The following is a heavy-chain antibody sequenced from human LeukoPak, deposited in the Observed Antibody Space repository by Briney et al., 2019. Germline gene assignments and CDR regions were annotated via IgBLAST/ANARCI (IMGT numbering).Heavy chain of an antibody. CDR2: ISGSGGST. J-gene: IGHJ4*02. CDR1: GFTFSSYA. Sequence: TGGSLRPSCAASGFTFSSYAMSWVRQAPGKGLEWVSAISGSGGSTYYADSVKGRFTISRDNSKNTLYLQMNSLRAEDTAVYYCAKDRDYYDSSGYYPYFDYWGQGTLVTVSS. CDR3: AKDRDYYDSSGYYPYFDY. D-gene: IGHD3-22*01. V-gene: IGHV3-23*01.